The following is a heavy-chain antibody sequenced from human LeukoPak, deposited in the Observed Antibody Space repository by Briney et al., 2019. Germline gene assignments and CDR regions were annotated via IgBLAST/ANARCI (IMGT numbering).Heavy chain of an antibody. D-gene: IGHD2-15*01. V-gene: IGHV3-7*01. CDR3: ARVGRYCSGGTCSDLGVSDS. CDR2: IRQDGSEK. CDR1: GFTFSNYW. Sequence: GGSLRLSCAAYGFTFSNYWMSWVRQAPGKGLEWVANIRQDGSEKYYVDSAKGRFTISRDNAKNSLYLQMNSLRAEDTAVYYCARVGRYCSGGTCSDLGVSDSWGQGTLVTVSS. J-gene: IGHJ4*02.